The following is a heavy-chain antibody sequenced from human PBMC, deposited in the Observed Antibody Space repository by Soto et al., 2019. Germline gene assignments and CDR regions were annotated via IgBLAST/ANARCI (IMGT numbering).Heavy chain of an antibody. CDR3: ARSVHTMIQGVRFRVAQ. CDR2: IKPKAGGT. D-gene: IGHD3-10*01. J-gene: IGHJ4*02. Sequence: QVQLVQAVAEMKKPGVSVKVSCEASAYTFTAYYIHWVRQGPGQGLQWTGWIKPKAGGTTSAQKFQGRVTMTRDTSINTAYMELTRLTSEDPAVYYCARSVHTMIQGVRFRVAQWGQVTLVTVYS. CDR1: AYTFTAYY. V-gene: IGHV1-2*02.